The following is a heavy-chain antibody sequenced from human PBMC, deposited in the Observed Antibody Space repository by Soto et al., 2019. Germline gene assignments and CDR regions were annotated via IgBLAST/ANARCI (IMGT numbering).Heavy chain of an antibody. Sequence: QVQLVQSGAEVKKPGASVKVSCKASGYTFSDHDINWVRQASGQGPEWLGWMNPNSDDTGYAQNFQGRVTMTRDTSKRTAYMELSSLRSEDTAVYYCARVGGNWNDDYFDYWGQGTLVTVSS. J-gene: IGHJ4*02. D-gene: IGHD1-1*01. CDR1: GYTFSDHD. CDR3: ARVGGNWNDDYFDY. V-gene: IGHV1-8*01. CDR2: MNPNSDDT.